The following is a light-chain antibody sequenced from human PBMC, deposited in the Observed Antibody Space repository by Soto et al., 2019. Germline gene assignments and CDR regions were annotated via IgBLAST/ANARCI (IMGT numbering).Light chain of an antibody. J-gene: IGKJ1*01. CDR1: QSISSY. CDR2: AAS. CDR3: QQSYSTPRT. Sequence: DIQMTQSPSSLSASVGDRVAITCRASQSISSYLNWYQQKPGKAPKLLIYAASSLQSGVPPRFSGSGSGTDFTLTISSLQPEDFATYYCQQSYSTPRTLGQGTKVDIK. V-gene: IGKV1-39*01.